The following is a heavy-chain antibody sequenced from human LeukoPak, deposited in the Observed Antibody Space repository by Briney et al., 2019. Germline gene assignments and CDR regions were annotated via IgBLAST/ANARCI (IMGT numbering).Heavy chain of an antibody. J-gene: IGHJ4*02. CDR2: IYYSGTT. CDR1: GGSFSGYY. V-gene: IGHV4-39*01. Sequence: SETLSLTCTVSGGSFSGYYWGWIRQPPGKGLEWIGSIYYSGTTYYNPSLKSRVTISVDTSKNQFSLKLSSVTAADTALYYCAKHYMGSSYNHGLDCWGQGTLVTVSS. D-gene: IGHD3-10*01. CDR3: AKHYMGSSYNHGLDC.